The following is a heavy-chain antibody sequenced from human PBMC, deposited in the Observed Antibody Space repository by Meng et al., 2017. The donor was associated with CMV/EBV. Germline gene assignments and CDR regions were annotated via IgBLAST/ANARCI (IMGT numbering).Heavy chain of an antibody. CDR2: VNSNNDAT. Sequence: QVQLVQSGAEMKKPGASVKVSCTPSGFTFNDYYIHWVRQAPGQGLEWMGWVNSNNDATNYARKFQGRVSMTRDTSISTAHMELSRLMSDDTAVYYCVRSSGWSLFDYWGQGTLVTVSS. J-gene: IGHJ4*02. CDR3: VRSSGWSLFDY. CDR1: GFTFNDYY. V-gene: IGHV1-2*02. D-gene: IGHD6-19*01.